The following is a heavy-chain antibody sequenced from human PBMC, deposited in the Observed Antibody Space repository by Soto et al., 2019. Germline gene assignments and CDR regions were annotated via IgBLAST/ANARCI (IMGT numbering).Heavy chain of an antibody. V-gene: IGHV3-11*01. J-gene: IGHJ6*03. CDR3: ARVPLDIVVVPAAKRGYYMDV. CDR1: GFTFSDYY. D-gene: IGHD2-2*01. Sequence: GGSLRLSCAASGFTFSDYYMSWIRQAPGKGLERVSYISSSGSTIYYADSVKGRFTISRDNAKNSLYLQMNSLRAEDTAVYYCARVPLDIVVVPAAKRGYYMDVWGKGTTVTVSS. CDR2: ISSSGSTI.